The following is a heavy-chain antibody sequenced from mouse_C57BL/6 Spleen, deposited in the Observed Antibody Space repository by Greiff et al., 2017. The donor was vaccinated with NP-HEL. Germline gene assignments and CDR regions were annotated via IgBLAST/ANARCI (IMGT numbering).Heavy chain of an antibody. CDR2: IDPSDSET. Sequence: QVQLQQSGAELVRPGSSVKLSCKASGYTFTSYWMHWVKQRPIQGLEWIGNIDPSDSETHYNQKFKDKATLTVDKSSSTAYVQLSSLTSEDSAVDYYARPHYFGSSYWDFDVWGTGTTVTVSS. J-gene: IGHJ1*03. CDR1: GYTFTSYW. CDR3: ARPHYFGSSYWDFDV. D-gene: IGHD1-1*01. V-gene: IGHV1-52*01.